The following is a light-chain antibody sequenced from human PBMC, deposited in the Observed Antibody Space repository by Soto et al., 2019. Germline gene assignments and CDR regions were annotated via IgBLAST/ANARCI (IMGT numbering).Light chain of an antibody. V-gene: IGKV3-15*01. J-gene: IGKJ5*01. CDR3: QQYNTWPIT. CDR2: RGS. CDR1: QSISDK. Sequence: EVLMPQYPDTLYVSPGERVTLSCRASQSISDKLAWYQQKPGQGPRLLVYRGSIRTLGIPARFSGSESGTEFTLTISSLQSDDFAVYYCQQYNTWPITFGQGTRLEIK.